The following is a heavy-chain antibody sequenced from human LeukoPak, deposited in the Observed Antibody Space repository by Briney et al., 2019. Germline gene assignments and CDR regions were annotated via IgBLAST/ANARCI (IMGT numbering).Heavy chain of an antibody. J-gene: IGHJ4*02. D-gene: IGHD6-19*01. CDR1: GFTFSSYW. CDR3: ARDFGTIAVAGIMDY. CDR2: IKQDGSEK. V-gene: IGHV3-7*01. Sequence: GGSLRLSCAAPGFTFSSYWMSWVRQAPGKGLEWVANIKQDGSEKYYVDSVKGRFTISRDNAKNSLYLQMNSLRAEDTAVYYCARDFGTIAVAGIMDYWGQGTLVTVSS.